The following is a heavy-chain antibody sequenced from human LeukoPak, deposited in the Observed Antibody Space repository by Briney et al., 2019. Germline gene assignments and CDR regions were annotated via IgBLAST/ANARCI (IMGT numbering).Heavy chain of an antibody. CDR2: INPNSGGI. D-gene: IGHD3-3*01. Sequence: ASVKVSCKASGYTFTGYYMHWVRQAPGQGLEWMGWINPNSGGINYAQKFQGRVTMTRDTSISTAYMELSRLRSDDTAVYYCARDASYDRTDYWGQGTLVTVSS. J-gene: IGHJ4*02. CDR1: GYTFTGYY. CDR3: ARDASYDRTDY. V-gene: IGHV1-2*02.